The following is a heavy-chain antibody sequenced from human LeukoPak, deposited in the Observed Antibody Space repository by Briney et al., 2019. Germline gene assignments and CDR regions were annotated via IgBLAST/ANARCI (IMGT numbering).Heavy chain of an antibody. CDR2: ISHIGSA. D-gene: IGHD6-13*01. CDR1: GASFSDFY. J-gene: IGHJ5*02. Sequence: SETLSLTCAVYGASFSDFYLSWLRQPPGKELEWVGGISHIGSANFNPSLKSRVTISVDTSKNQFSLNLSSVTAADTAVYYCARMMAAAGTPPWFDPWGQGTLVTVSS. V-gene: IGHV4-34*01. CDR3: ARMMAAAGTPPWFDP.